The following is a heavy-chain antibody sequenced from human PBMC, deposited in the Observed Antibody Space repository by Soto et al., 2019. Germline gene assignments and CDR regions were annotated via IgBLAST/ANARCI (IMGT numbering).Heavy chain of an antibody. CDR1: GYIFTSYW. J-gene: IGHJ6*02. D-gene: IGHD5-18*01. V-gene: IGHV5-51*01. CDR2: IYPGDSDT. CDR3: ARNQGYSYGYHYYGMDV. Sequence: GESLKISCKGSGYIFTSYWVGWGLQGPGKGLEWMGIIYPGDSDTRYSPSFQGQVTISADKSISTAYLQWSSLKASDTAMYYCARNQGYSYGYHYYGMDVWGQGTTVTVSS.